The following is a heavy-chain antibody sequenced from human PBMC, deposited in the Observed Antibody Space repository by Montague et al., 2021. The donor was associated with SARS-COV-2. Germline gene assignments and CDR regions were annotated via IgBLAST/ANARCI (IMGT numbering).Heavy chain of an antibody. CDR1: GISLSTSGVG. CDR2: IYWDDDE. D-gene: IGHD3-10*01. V-gene: IGHV2-5*02. CDR3: APLGFDSRSYYTPHNWFDP. Sequence: PALVKPTQTLTLTCTFSGISLSTSGVGVAWIRQPPGKALEWLALIYWDDDERYSPSMRSRLTITKDTSENQVVLRMTNMDPTDIATYYCAPLGFDSRSYYTPHNWFDPWGQGILVTVSS. J-gene: IGHJ5*02.